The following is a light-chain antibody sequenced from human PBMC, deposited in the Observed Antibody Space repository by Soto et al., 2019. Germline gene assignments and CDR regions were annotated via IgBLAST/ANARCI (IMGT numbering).Light chain of an antibody. J-gene: IGKJ4*01. Sequence: ETVLTQSADSLSVSPGERVSISCRASQSVSTNLAWYQQSPGQAPRLLIYGASTRATDIPPRISGSGSGTEFTLTISSLQSEDSATYYCQQSFSTPQTFGGGTRVEIK. V-gene: IGKV3-15*01. CDR1: QSVSTN. CDR3: QQSFSTPQT. CDR2: GAS.